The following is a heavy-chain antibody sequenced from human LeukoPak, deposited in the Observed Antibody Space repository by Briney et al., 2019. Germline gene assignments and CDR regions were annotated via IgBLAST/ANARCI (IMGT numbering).Heavy chain of an antibody. V-gene: IGHV4-31*03. J-gene: IGHJ4*02. CDR2: IFFTGRT. CDR1: GYSVNSGAHY. D-gene: IGHD3-10*01. Sequence: PSQTLSLTCTVSGYSVNSGAHYWSWIRQYPGKGLEWIGQIFFTGRTDYNPSLKSRLTISIDTSKNRFSMELSSVSVADTATYFCARDRASGMDFWGQGTLVTVSS. CDR3: ARDRASGMDF.